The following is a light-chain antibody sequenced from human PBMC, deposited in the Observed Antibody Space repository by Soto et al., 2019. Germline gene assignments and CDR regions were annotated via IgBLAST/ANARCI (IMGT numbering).Light chain of an antibody. J-gene: IGKJ1*01. CDR2: DAS. V-gene: IGKV3D-15*01. Sequence: EIVMTQFPATLSESPGERVTRACRASQSVSTNVAWYQQKPGEAPRLLIFDASARATGIPDRFSGSGSGTDFTLTISRLEPEDYAVYYCQQYGHSLWTFGQGTKVDIK. CDR1: QSVSTN. CDR3: QQYGHSLWT.